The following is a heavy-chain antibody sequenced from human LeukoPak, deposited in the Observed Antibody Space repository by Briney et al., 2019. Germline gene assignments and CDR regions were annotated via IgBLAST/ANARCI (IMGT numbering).Heavy chain of an antibody. Sequence: GESLRLSCAASGFTFSTYSMNWVRQAPGKGLEWVSDFSSSSTTRYYADSVKGRFTISRDNAKSSLYLQMNGLRAEDTAVYYCARPSCSGGSYYSSIPGPAQWGQGTLVTVSS. J-gene: IGHJ4*02. CDR2: FSSSSTTR. CDR3: ARPSCSGGSYYSSIPGPAQ. D-gene: IGHD2-15*01. CDR1: GFTFSTYS. V-gene: IGHV3-48*01.